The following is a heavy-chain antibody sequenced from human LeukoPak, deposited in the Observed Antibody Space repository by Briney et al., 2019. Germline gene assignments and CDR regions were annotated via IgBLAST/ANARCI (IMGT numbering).Heavy chain of an antibody. CDR1: GFTFSSYA. V-gene: IGHV3-23*01. J-gene: IGHJ4*02. CDR2: ISHSGYST. Sequence: PGGSLRLSCAASGFTFSSYAVSWVRQAPGKGLEWVSTISHSGYSTYYADSVKGRFTISRDSSKNTLYLQMNSLRADDTAVYYCAKIMAQYCSGGSCNEIDYWGQGTLVAVSS. D-gene: IGHD2-15*01. CDR3: AKIMAQYCSGGSCNEIDY.